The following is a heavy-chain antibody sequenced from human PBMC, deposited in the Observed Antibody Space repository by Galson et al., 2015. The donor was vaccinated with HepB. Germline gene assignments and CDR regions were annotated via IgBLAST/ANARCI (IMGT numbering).Heavy chain of an antibody. CDR3: ARFITMVKGVIGAFDI. V-gene: IGHV3-7*01. CDR1: GFTFSSYW. J-gene: IGHJ3*02. Sequence: SLRLSCAASGFTFSSYWMSWVRQAPGKGLEWVANIKQDGSEKYYVDSVKGRFTISRDNAKNSLYLQMNSLRAEDTAVYYCARFITMVKGVIGAFDIWGQGTMVTVSS. CDR2: IKQDGSEK. D-gene: IGHD3-10*01.